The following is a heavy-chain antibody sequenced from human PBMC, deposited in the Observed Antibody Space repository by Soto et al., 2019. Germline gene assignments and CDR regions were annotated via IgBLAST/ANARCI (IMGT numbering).Heavy chain of an antibody. J-gene: IGHJ6*03. CDR3: ARLWSGYTKTYYYYYYMDV. D-gene: IGHD3-3*01. CDR1: GYTFTSYG. Sequence: ASVKVSCKASGYTFTSYGISWVRQAPGQGLEWMGWISAYNGNTNYAQKLQGRVTMTTDTSTSTAYMELRSLRSDDTAVYYCARLWSGYTKTYYYYYYMDVWGKGNTVTVSS. V-gene: IGHV1-18*01. CDR2: ISAYNGNT.